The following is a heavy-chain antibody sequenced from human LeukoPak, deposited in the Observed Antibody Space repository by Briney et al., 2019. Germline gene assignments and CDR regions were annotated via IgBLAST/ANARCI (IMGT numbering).Heavy chain of an antibody. V-gene: IGHV4-61*02. CDR3: ATESDYGDPPLTYYFDY. D-gene: IGHD4-17*01. J-gene: IGHJ4*02. CDR1: GGSISSGNYY. CDR2: IYISGST. Sequence: PSETLSLTCTVSGGSISSGNYYWSWIRQPAGKGLEWIGRIYISGSTNYNPSLKSRVTISADTSKNQFSLKLSSVTAADTAVYYCATESDYGDPPLTYYFDYWGQGTLVTVSS.